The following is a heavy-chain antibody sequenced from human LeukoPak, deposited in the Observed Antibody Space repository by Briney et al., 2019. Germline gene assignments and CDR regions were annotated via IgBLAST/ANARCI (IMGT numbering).Heavy chain of an antibody. J-gene: IGHJ6*02. CDR3: ARGGYGDYRQPYGMDV. CDR2: IYPGDSDT. V-gene: IGHV5-51*01. D-gene: IGHD4-17*01. Sequence: GESLKISCKGSGYSFTSYWIGWVRQMPGKGLEWLGIIYPGDSDTRYSPSFQGQVTISGDKSISTAYLQWSSLKASDTAMYYCARGGYGDYRQPYGMDVWGQGTTVTVSS. CDR1: GYSFTSYW.